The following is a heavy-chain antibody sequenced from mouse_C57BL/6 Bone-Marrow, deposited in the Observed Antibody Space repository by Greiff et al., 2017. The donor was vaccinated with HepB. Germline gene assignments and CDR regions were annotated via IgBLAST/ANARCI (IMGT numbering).Heavy chain of an antibody. D-gene: IGHD2-9*01. CDR2: IYPGDGDT. J-gene: IGHJ2*01. CDR1: GYAFSSSW. CDR3: ARSLLWLRRWVFDY. Sequence: QVQLQQSGPELVKPGASVKISCKASGYAFSSSWMNWVKQRPGKGLEWIGRIYPGDGDTNYNGKFKGKATLTADKSSSTAYMQLSSLTSEDSAVYFCARSLLWLRRWVFDYWGQGTTLTVSS. V-gene: IGHV1-82*01.